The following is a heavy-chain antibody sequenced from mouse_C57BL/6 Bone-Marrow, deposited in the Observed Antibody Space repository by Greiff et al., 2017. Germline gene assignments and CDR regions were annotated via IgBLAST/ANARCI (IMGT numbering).Heavy chain of an antibody. CDR2: IDPSDSET. D-gene: IGHD1-1*01. J-gene: IGHJ1*03. CDR3: ARDYYGSSYWYFDV. CDR1: GYTFTSYW. Sequence: QVQLQQSGAELVRPGSSVKLSCKASGYTFTSYWMHWVKQRPIQGLEWIGNIDPSDSETHYNQKFKDKATLTVDKSSSTAYMQLSSLTSEDSAVYYCARDYYGSSYWYFDVWGTGTTVTVSS. V-gene: IGHV1-52*01.